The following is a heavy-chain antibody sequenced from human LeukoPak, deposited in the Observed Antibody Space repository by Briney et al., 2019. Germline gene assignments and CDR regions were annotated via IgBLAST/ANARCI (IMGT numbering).Heavy chain of an antibody. CDR3: ARGVVAAPQTFDY. D-gene: IGHD2-15*01. CDR2: ISYSGST. J-gene: IGHJ4*02. Sequence: SETLSLTCTVSGGSISSYYWSWIRQPPGKGLEWIGYISYSGSTNYNPSLKSRVTISADTSKNQFSLKLTSVTAADTAVYYCARGVVAAPQTFDYWGQGTLVTVSS. V-gene: IGHV4-59*01. CDR1: GGSISSYY.